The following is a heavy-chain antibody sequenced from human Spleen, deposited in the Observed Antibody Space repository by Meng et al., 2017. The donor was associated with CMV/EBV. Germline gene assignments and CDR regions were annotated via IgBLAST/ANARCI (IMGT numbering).Heavy chain of an antibody. CDR2: ISDSGGST. J-gene: IGHJ4*02. Sequence: GFTFSSYAMSWVRQAGGKGLEWVSGISDSGGSTYYADFVKGRFTISRDNSKNTLYLQMNSLRAEDTAAYCCARGDQYGSGSYCLFDYWGQGTLVTVSS. CDR1: GFTFSSYA. D-gene: IGHD3-10*01. V-gene: IGHV3-23*01. CDR3: ARGDQYGSGSYCLFDY.